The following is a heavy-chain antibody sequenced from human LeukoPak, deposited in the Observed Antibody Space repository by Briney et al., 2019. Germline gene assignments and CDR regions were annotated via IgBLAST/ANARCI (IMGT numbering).Heavy chain of an antibody. CDR1: GFTFSNYG. J-gene: IGHJ5*02. D-gene: IGHD3-22*01. Sequence: GGSLRLSCAASGFTFSNYGMSWVRQAPGKGLEWVSVISGSGGSTFYADSVKGRFTISRDNSKNTLYLQMNSLRAEDTAVYYCANFRLAYDSSGYSTWFDPWGQGTLVTVSS. CDR3: ANFRLAYDSSGYSTWFDP. V-gene: IGHV3-23*01. CDR2: ISGSGGST.